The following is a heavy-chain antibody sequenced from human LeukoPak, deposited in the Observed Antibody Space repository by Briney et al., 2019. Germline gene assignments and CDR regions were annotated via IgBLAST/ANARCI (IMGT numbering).Heavy chain of an antibody. J-gene: IGHJ4*02. CDR2: ISGTRLTI. V-gene: IGHV3-48*01. CDR3: VSGYFEC. CDR1: GFTFSSYS. Sequence: GGSLRLSCAASGFTFSSYSMNWVRQAPGKGLEWVSHISGTRLTIHYADSVKGRFTISRDNAKSSLSLQMSSLRAEDTAVYYCVSGYFECWGQGTLVTVSA.